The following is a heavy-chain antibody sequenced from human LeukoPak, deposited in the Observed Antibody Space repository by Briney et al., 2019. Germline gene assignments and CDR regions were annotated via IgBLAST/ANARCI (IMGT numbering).Heavy chain of an antibody. D-gene: IGHD3-10*01. CDR2: IYYSGST. CDR1: GGSISSGSYY. CDR3: AREGSSLLWFGGNFDY. Sequence: SSETLSLTCTVSGGSISSGSYYWSWIRQPPGKGLEWIRYIYYSGSTNYNPSLKSRVTISVDTSKNQFSLKLSSVTAADTAVYYCAREGSSLLWFGGNFDYWGQGTLVTVSS. J-gene: IGHJ4*02. V-gene: IGHV4-61*01.